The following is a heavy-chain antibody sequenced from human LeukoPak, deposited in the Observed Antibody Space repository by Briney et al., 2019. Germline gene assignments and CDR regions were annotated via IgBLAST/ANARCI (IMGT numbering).Heavy chain of an antibody. Sequence: AGKSLRLSCAASGFTFSNYAMHWVRQAPGKGLEWVAATSHDEGNKYYADSVKGRFTISRDNSRNTLYLEVNSLRTDDTAVYYCARGPGLAMGKGYFDYCGQGTLVTVSS. CDR2: TSHDEGNK. CDR3: ARGPGLAMGKGYFDY. D-gene: IGHD5-18*01. V-gene: IGHV3-30-3*01. J-gene: IGHJ4*02. CDR1: GFTFSNYA.